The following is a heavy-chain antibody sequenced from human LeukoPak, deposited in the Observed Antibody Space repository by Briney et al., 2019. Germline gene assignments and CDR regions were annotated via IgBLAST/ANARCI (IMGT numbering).Heavy chain of an antibody. D-gene: IGHD3-3*01. J-gene: IGHJ6*02. CDR2: ISYDGSNK. CDR1: GFTFSSYG. V-gene: IGHV3-30-3*01. Sequence: PGGSLRLSCAASGFTFSSYGMHWVRQAPGKGLEWVAVISYDGSNKYYADSVKGRFTISRDNSKNTLYLQMNSLRAEDTAVYYCARDRYYDFWGVNYYYYGMDAWGQGTTVTVSS. CDR3: ARDRYYDFWGVNYYYYGMDA.